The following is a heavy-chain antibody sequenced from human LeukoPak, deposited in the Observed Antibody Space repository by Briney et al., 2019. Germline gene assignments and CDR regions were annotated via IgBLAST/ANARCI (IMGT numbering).Heavy chain of an antibody. CDR1: GGSISSYY. CDR3: ARQRCSGGSCNAFDI. Sequence: SSETLSLTCTVSGGSISSYYWSWIRQPPGKGLEWIGYIYYSGSTNYNPSLKSRVTISVDTSKNQFSLKLSSVTAADTAVYYCARQRCSGGSCNAFDIWGQGTMVTVSS. J-gene: IGHJ3*02. V-gene: IGHV4-59*08. CDR2: IYYSGST. D-gene: IGHD2-15*01.